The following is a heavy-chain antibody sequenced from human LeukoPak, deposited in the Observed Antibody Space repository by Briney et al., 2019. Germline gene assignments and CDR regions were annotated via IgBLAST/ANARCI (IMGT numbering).Heavy chain of an antibody. V-gene: IGHV4-59*01. CDR2: IYYSGTT. CDR1: GGSISSYY. D-gene: IGHD3-22*01. Sequence: SSETLSLTCTVPGGSISSYYWSWIRQPPGKGLEGMGYIYYSGTTNYNPPLKSRVTISVDQFKNQFSLKLSSVTGADTAVYYCARAISAYDSSGYYYLDYWGQGTLVTVSS. J-gene: IGHJ4*02. CDR3: ARAISAYDSSGYYYLDY.